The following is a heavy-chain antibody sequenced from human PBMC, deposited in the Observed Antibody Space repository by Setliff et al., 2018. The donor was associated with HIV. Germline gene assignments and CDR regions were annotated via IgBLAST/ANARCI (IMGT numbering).Heavy chain of an antibody. V-gene: IGHV4-59*01. CDR3: ARDRSSGRGYYYYYYMYV. J-gene: IGHJ6*03. CDR2: IYYSGST. Sequence: PSETLSLTCTVSGGSISSYYWSWIRQPPGKGLEWIGYIYYSGSTNYNPSLKSRVTISVDTSKNQFSLKLSSVTAADTAVYYCARDRSSGRGYYYYYYMYVWGRGTLVTVSS. CDR1: GGSISSYY. D-gene: IGHD6-19*01.